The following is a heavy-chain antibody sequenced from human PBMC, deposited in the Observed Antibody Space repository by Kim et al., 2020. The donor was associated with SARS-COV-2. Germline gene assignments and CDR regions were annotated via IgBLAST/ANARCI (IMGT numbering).Heavy chain of an antibody. CDR2: IIPIFGTA. D-gene: IGHD3-3*01. CDR1: GGTFSSYA. Sequence: SVKVSCKASGGTFSSYAISWVRQAPGQGLEWMGGIIPIFGTANYAQKFQGRVTITADESTSTAYMELSSLRSEDTAVYYCARVTLGRGGYYAEAHFDYWGQGTLVTVSS. J-gene: IGHJ4*02. V-gene: IGHV1-69*13. CDR3: ARVTLGRGGYYAEAHFDY.